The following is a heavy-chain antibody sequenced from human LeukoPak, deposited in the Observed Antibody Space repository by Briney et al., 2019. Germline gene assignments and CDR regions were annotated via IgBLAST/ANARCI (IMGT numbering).Heavy chain of an antibody. Sequence: PSETLSLTCTVSGGSISSYYWSWIRQPPGKGLEWIGYIYTSGSTNYNPSLKSRVTISVDTSKNQFSLKLSSVTAADTAVYYCARHLYPHYMDVWGKGTTVTVSS. V-gene: IGHV4-4*09. J-gene: IGHJ6*03. CDR1: GGSISSYY. D-gene: IGHD2-8*01. CDR2: IYTSGST. CDR3: ARHLYPHYMDV.